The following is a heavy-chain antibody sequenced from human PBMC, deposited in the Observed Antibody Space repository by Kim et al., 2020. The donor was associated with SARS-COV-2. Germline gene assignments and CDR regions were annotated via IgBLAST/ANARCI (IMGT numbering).Heavy chain of an antibody. CDR2: INHSGST. J-gene: IGHJ4*02. V-gene: IGHV4-34*01. CDR3: ARGDYYDSSGYSIDY. CDR1: GGSFSGYY. D-gene: IGHD3-22*01. Sequence: SETLSLTCAVYGGSFSGYYWSWIRQPPGKGLEWIGEINHSGSTNYNPSLKSRVTISVDTSKNQFSLKLSSVTAADTAVYYCARGDYYDSSGYSIDYWGQG.